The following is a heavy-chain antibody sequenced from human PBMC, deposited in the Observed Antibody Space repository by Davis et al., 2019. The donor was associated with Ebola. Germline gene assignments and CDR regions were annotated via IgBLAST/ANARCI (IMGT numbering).Heavy chain of an antibody. J-gene: IGHJ6*02. D-gene: IGHD6-6*01. V-gene: IGHV4-59*08. CDR3: ARQSIAARYYGMDV. CDR2: IYYSGST. CDR1: GGSISSYY. Sequence: MPSETLSLRLSCTVSGGSISSYYWSWIRQPPGKGLESIGYIYYSGSTNYNPSLKSRVTISVDTSKNQFSLKLSSVTAADTAVYYCARQSIAARYYGMDVWGQGTTVTVSS.